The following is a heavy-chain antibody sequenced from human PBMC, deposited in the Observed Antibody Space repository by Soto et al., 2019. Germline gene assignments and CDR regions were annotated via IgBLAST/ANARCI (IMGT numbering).Heavy chain of an antibody. D-gene: IGHD1-26*01. CDR3: AKGGPRGSYRKINYYYYYGMDV. Sequence: GGSLRLSCAASGFTFSSYGMHWVRQAPGKGLEWVAVIWYDGSNKYYADSVKGRFTISRDNSKNTLYLQMNSLRAEDTAVYYCAKGGPRGSYRKINYYYYYGMDVWGQGTTVTVSS. CDR1: GFTFSSYG. J-gene: IGHJ6*02. CDR2: IWYDGSNK. V-gene: IGHV3-33*06.